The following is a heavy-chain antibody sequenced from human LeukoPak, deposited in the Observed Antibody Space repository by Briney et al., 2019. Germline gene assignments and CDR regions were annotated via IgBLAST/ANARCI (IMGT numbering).Heavy chain of an antibody. V-gene: IGHV3-43*02. J-gene: IGHJ6*02. Sequence: GGSLRLSCAASGFTFDDYAMHWGRQAPGKGLERVSLISGGDGSTYYADSVKGRFTISRDNSKNSPYLQMNSLRTEDTALYYCAKDIGAGIAAAGTYYYGMDVWGQGTTVTVSS. CDR2: ISGGDGST. D-gene: IGHD6-13*01. CDR1: GFTFDDYA. CDR3: AKDIGAGIAAAGTYYYGMDV.